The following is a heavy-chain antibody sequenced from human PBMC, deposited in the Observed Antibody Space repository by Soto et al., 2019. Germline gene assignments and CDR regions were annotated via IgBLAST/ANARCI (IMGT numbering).Heavy chain of an antibody. V-gene: IGHV1-69*13. D-gene: IGHD3-22*01. Sequence: ASVKVSCKASGGTFSSYAIGWVRQAPGQGLEWMGGIIPIFGTANYAQKFQGRVTITADESTSTAYMELSSLRSEDTAVYYCARLFITDYYDSSGYYPVWGQGTLVTVSS. CDR3: ARLFITDYYDSSGYYPV. J-gene: IGHJ4*02. CDR2: IIPIFGTA. CDR1: GGTFSSYA.